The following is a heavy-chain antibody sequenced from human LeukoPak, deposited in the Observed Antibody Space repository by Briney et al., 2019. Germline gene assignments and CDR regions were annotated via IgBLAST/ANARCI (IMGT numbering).Heavy chain of an antibody. V-gene: IGHV3-53*01. D-gene: IGHD3-9*01. CDR1: GFSVTNNY. J-gene: IGHJ4*02. CDR3: AREIWFY. Sequence: PGGSLRLSCAVSGFSVTNNYMSWVRQAPGKGLEWVSVFYVGGATYYADSVKGRFTISRDNAKNSLYLQMNSLRAEDTAVYYCAREIWFYWGQGTLVTVSS. CDR2: FYVGGAT.